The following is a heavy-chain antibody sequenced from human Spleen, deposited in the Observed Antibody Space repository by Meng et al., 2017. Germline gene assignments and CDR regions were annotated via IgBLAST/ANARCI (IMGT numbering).Heavy chain of an antibody. V-gene: IGHV3-20*04. CDR3: ARDRRDSSSWFGGGDC. CDR2: INWNGGST. Sequence: ETLSLTCAASGFTFDDYGMHWVRQAPGKGLEWVSGINWNGGSTGYADSVKGRFTISRDNDKNSLYLQMNSMTDEDTALYYCARDRRDSSSWFGGGDCWGQGTLVTVSS. D-gene: IGHD6-13*01. CDR1: GFTFDDYG. J-gene: IGHJ4*02.